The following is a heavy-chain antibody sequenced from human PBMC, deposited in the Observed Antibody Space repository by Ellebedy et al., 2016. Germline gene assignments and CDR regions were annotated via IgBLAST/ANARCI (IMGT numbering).Heavy chain of an antibody. J-gene: IGHJ4*02. Sequence: SETLSLXXTVSGGSISSGSYYWSWIRQPAGKGLEWIGRIYPTGSTNYNPSLKSRVTMSVDTSKNQFSLKLTSVTAADTAVYYCARGGLGLRLKAFGVDYWGQGTLVTVSS. CDR2: IYPTGST. V-gene: IGHV4-61*02. CDR1: GGSISSGSYY. D-gene: IGHD3-16*01. CDR3: ARGGLGLRLKAFGVDY.